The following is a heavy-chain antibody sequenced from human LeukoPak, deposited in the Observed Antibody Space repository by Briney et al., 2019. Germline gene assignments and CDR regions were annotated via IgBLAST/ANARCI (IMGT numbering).Heavy chain of an antibody. CDR2: IYPGDSDT. D-gene: IGHD1-26*01. Sequence: PGESLKISCKGSGYTFTNYWIGWVRQMPGKGLEWMGIIYPGDSDTRYGPSFQGQVTISADKSISTAYLQWSSLKASDTAMYYCARRGGSYPYYFDYWGQGTLVTVSS. J-gene: IGHJ4*02. CDR3: ARRGGSYPYYFDY. CDR1: GYTFTNYW. V-gene: IGHV5-51*01.